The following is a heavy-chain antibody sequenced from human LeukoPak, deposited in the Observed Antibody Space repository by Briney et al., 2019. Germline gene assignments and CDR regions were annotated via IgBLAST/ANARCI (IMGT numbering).Heavy chain of an antibody. J-gene: IGHJ4*02. CDR1: GLTFADYA. CDR2: TGTKVYGGTT. Sequence: PGGSLRLSCTGSGLTFADYALTWVRQAPGKGLEWVGFTGTKVYGGTTEYAASVKGRFTISRDDSKSIVYLHMNSLKTDDTAVYYCAGGNFWSGYWIDYWGQGTLLTVST. D-gene: IGHD3-3*01. V-gene: IGHV3-49*04. CDR3: AGGNFWSGYWIDY.